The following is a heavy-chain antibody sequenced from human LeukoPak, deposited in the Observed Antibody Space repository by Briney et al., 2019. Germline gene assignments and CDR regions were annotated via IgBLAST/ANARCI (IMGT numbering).Heavy chain of an antibody. CDR3: TAGTGRSDFDY. V-gene: IGHV3-15*01. Sequence: PGGSLSLSCAVSGFTFSNAWMSWVRQAPGEWLEWVGRIKRKGDDGTIDYAAPVKGKLTISRDDTKNTLYLQMNSLKSEDTAEYYCTAGTGRSDFDYWGQGTLVTVSS. J-gene: IGHJ4*02. CDR1: GFTFSNAW. CDR2: IKRKGDDGTI. D-gene: IGHD3/OR15-3a*01.